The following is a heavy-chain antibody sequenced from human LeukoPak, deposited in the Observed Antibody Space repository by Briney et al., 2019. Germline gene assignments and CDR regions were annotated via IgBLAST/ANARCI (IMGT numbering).Heavy chain of an antibody. V-gene: IGHV3-21*01. CDR1: GFTFSSYS. J-gene: IGHJ4*02. CDR2: ISSSSSYI. CDR3: ARGVRFGELILYYFDY. D-gene: IGHD3-10*01. Sequence: PGGSLRLSCAASGFTFSSYSMNWVRQAPGKGLEWVSSISSSSSYIYYADSVKGRFTISRDNAKNSLYLQMNSLRAEDMAVYYCARGVRFGELILYYFDYWGQGTLVTVSS.